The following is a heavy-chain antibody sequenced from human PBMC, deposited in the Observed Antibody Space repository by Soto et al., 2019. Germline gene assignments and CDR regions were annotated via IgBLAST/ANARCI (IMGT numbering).Heavy chain of an antibody. CDR3: ARLGACSAGRCYSTYYYYCGMDV. D-gene: IGHD2-15*01. Sequence: PSETLSLTCAVYGGSFSGYYWSWIRQPPGKGLEWIGEINHSGSTNYNPSLKSRVTISVDTSKNQFSLKLSSVTAADTAVYYCARLGACSAGRCYSTYYYYCGMDVWGQGTTVTVSS. J-gene: IGHJ6*02. CDR2: INHSGST. V-gene: IGHV4-34*01. CDR1: GGSFSGYY.